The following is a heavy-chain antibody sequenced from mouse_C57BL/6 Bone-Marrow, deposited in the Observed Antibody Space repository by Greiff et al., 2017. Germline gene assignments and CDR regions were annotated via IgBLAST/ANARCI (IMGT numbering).Heavy chain of an antibody. J-gene: IGHJ2*01. CDR3: TVVSLFDY. D-gene: IGHD1-1*01. CDR2: IDPEDGDT. CDR1: GFNIKDYY. Sequence: VQLKQSGAELVRPGASVKLSCTASGFNIKDYYMHWVQQRPDQGLEWIGRIDPEDGDTEYAPKFQGKATMTADTSSNKAYLQRSSLTSEDTAVYYCTVVSLFDYWGQGTTLTVSS. V-gene: IGHV14-1*01.